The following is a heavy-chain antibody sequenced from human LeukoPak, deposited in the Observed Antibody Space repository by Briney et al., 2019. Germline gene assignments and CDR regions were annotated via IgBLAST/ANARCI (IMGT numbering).Heavy chain of an antibody. D-gene: IGHD3-22*01. Sequence: SETLSLTCAVSGGSISSGGYSWSWIRQPPGKGLEWIGYIYHSGSTYYNPSLKSRVTISVDRSKNQFSLKLSSVTAADTAVYYCARVVPYNDRSNWFDPWGQGTLVTVSS. CDR2: IYHSGST. CDR3: ARVVPYNDRSNWFDP. CDR1: GGSISSGGYS. J-gene: IGHJ5*02. V-gene: IGHV4-30-2*01.